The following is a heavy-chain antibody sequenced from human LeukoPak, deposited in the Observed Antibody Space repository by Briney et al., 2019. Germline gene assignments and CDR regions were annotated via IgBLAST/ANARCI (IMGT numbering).Heavy chain of an antibody. CDR2: INPNSGGT. Sequence: ASVKVSCKASGYTFTGYYMHWVRQAPGQGLELMGWINPNSGGTNYAQKFQGRVTMTRDTSISTAYMELSRLRSDDTAVYYCARVDIVVVPAARAGDYWGQGTLVTVSS. CDR1: GYTFTGYY. J-gene: IGHJ4*02. CDR3: ARVDIVVVPAARAGDY. D-gene: IGHD2-2*01. V-gene: IGHV1-2*02.